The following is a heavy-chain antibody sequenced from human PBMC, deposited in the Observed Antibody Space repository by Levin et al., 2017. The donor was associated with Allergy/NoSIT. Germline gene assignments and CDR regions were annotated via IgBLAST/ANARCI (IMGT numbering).Heavy chain of an antibody. V-gene: IGHV3-30-3*01. CDR3: ARDIQTYSSSRGGAFDI. Sequence: PGGSLRLSCAASGFTFSSYAMHWVRQAPGKGLEWVAVISYDGSNKYYADSVKGRFTISRDNSKNTLYLQMNSLRAEDTAVYYCARDIQTYSSSRGGAFDIWGQGTMVTVSS. CDR2: ISYDGSNK. J-gene: IGHJ3*02. D-gene: IGHD6-13*01. CDR1: GFTFSSYA.